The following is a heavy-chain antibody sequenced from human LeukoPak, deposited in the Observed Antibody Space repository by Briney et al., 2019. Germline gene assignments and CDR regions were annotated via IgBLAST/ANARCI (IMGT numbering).Heavy chain of an antibody. CDR2: IIPIFGTA. V-gene: IGHV1-69*05. CDR3: ARAHRRDGYNFDYYYYYYMDV. D-gene: IGHD5-24*01. Sequence: SVKVSCKASGGTFSSYAISWVRQAPGQGHEWMGGIIPIFGTANYAQQFQGRVTITTDAYTRTAYMELSSLRSEDTAVYYCARAHRRDGYNFDYYYYYYMDVWGKGTTVTVSS. J-gene: IGHJ6*03. CDR1: GGTFSSYA.